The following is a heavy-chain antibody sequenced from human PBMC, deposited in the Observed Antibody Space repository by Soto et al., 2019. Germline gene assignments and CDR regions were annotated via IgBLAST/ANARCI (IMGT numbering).Heavy chain of an antibody. CDR2: SNQSGST. D-gene: IGHD5-12*01. CDR3: ARWLQPYFDY. J-gene: IGHJ4*02. Sequence: SETLSLTYAVYGGSFSGYYWSCIRQPPGRGLEWMGESNQSGSTNYNPSLKSRVTISVDTSKNQFSLKLSSVTAADTAVYYCARWLQPYFDYWGQGTLVTVSS. CDR1: GGSFSGYY. V-gene: IGHV4-34*01.